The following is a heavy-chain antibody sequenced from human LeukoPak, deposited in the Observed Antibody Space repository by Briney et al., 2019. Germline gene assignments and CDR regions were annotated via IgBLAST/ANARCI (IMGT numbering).Heavy chain of an antibody. CDR2: ISFVGSNK. CDR1: GFTFSRYG. D-gene: IGHD3-9*01. CDR3: ARDMAPSRYNYYFYGMDV. V-gene: IGHV3-30*14. Sequence: GGSLRLSCAASGFTFSRYGKDWVRQAPGKGLEWVAVISFVGSNKYYADSVKGRFTISRDNSKHTLDLQMNSLRAEDTAVYYCARDMAPSRYNYYFYGMDVWGQGTTVSVSS. J-gene: IGHJ6*02.